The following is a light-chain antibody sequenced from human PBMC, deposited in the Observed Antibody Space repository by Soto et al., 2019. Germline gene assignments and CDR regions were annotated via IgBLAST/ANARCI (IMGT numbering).Light chain of an antibody. CDR3: QQLDTYPT. J-gene: IGKJ3*01. Sequence: DIQMTQSPSSLSASVGDRVTITCRASQTITNCLNWYQHKPGKAPKLLIYAASSLQSGVPSRFSGSGSGTDFTLTISSLQPEDFATYYCQQLDTYPTFGPGTKVDIK. CDR2: AAS. CDR1: QTITNC. V-gene: IGKV1-39*01.